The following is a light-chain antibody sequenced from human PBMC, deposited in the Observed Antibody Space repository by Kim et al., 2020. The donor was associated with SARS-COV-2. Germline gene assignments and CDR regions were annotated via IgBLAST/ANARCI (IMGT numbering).Light chain of an antibody. CDR2: GAA. V-gene: IGKV3-20*01. J-gene: IGKJ5*01. CDR3: QQYGSSPPIT. CDR1: QSVSSSY. Sequence: PGERATPSCRASQSVSSSYFAWYQQKPGQAPRLLIYGAASRATGIPDRFSGSGSGTDFTLTISRLEPEDFAVYYCQQYGSSPPITFGQGTRLEIK.